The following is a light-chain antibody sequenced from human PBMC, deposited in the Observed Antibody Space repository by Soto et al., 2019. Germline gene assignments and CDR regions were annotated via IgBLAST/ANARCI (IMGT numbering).Light chain of an antibody. Sequence: DIQMTQSPSSLSASVGDRVTITCRASQGIANLLNWYQQKPGKAPKLLIYDASSLRSGVPSRFSGSGFGTDFTLTISSLQPDDFVTYYCQQNYSPPPVTFGQGTRVEIK. J-gene: IGKJ5*01. CDR3: QQNYSPPPVT. CDR2: DAS. CDR1: QGIANL. V-gene: IGKV1-39*01.